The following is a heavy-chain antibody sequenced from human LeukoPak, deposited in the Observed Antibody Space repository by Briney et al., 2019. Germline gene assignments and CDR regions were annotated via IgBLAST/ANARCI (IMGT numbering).Heavy chain of an antibody. CDR1: GFTFSSYG. CDR3: AKEAASPPEDWFDP. J-gene: IGHJ5*02. CDR2: LRYDGSNK. Sequence: GGSLRLSCAASGFTFSSYGMHWVRQAPGKGLEWVAFLRYDGSNKYYADSGKGRFTISRDNSKNTLYLQMNSLRAEDTAVYYCAKEAASPPEDWFDPWGQGTLVTVSS. V-gene: IGHV3-30*02. D-gene: IGHD6-25*01.